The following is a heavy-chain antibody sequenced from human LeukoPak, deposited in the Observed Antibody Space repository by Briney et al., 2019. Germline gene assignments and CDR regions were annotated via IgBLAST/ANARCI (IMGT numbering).Heavy chain of an antibody. V-gene: IGHV4-59*01. Sequence: SEALSLTCAVSGGSIGSYYWCWLRQPPGGGLEWIGYIYYSGTTNYNPSLKSRVTISVDTSKNQFSLKLTSVTAADTAVYYCAREDPQTTVPEGLDVWGQGTTVTVSS. CDR3: AREDPQTTVPEGLDV. J-gene: IGHJ6*02. CDR2: IYYSGTT. CDR1: GGSIGSYY. D-gene: IGHD4-17*01.